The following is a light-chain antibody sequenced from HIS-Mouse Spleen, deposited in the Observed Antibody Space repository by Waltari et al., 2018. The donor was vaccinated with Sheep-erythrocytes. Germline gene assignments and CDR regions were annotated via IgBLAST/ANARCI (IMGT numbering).Light chain of an antibody. V-gene: IGLV2-23*01. Sequence: QSALTQPASVSGSPGQSTTISCTGTSRDVGRYNLFSWYQQHPGKAPKLMIYEGSKRPSGVSNRFSGSKSGNTASLTISGLQAEDEADYYCCSYAGSSTPWVFGGGTKLTVL. J-gene: IGLJ3*02. CDR2: EGS. CDR3: CSYAGSSTPWV. CDR1: SRDVGRYNL.